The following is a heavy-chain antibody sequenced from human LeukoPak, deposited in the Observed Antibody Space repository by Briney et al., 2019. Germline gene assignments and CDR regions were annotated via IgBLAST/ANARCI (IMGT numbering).Heavy chain of an antibody. CDR3: ARVPSFGGSYVDFVDY. CDR1: GGSFSGYY. CDR2: INHSGST. D-gene: IGHD1-26*01. J-gene: IGHJ4*02. Sequence: PSETLSLTCAVYGGSFSGYYWSWIRQPPGKGLEWIGEINHSGSTNYNPSLKSRVTISVDTSKNQFSLKLSSVTAADTAVYYCARVPSFGGSYVDFVDYWGQGTLVIVSS. V-gene: IGHV4-34*01.